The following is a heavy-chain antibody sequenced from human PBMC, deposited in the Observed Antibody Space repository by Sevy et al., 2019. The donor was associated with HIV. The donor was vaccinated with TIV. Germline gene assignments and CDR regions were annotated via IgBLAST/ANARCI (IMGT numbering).Heavy chain of an antibody. CDR1: GFTFTLYA. CDR2: ISYSGTNK. Sequence: GGSLRLSCAASGFTFTLYAIHWVRQAPGKGLEWVALISYSGTNKYYADSVKGRYTNSRDDSKNAAYLQMNNLITHVTAVYYCARVAVEYCTDDCYHRFDYWGQGSQVTVSS. CDR3: ARVAVEYCTDDCYHRFDY. D-gene: IGHD2-21*02. V-gene: IGHV3-30-3*01. J-gene: IGHJ4*02.